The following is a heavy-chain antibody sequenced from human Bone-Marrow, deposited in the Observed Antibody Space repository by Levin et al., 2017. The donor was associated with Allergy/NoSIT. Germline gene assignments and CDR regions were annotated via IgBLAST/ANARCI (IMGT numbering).Heavy chain of an antibody. CDR3: FDRPSE. V-gene: IGHV3-23*01. Sequence: GGSLRLSCAASASTFNDYAMSWVRQPPGKGLEWVSSISGSGVGTYYADSVKGRFTISRDNSKNTLYLQMNSLRAEDTAVYYCFDRPSEWGQGTLVT. J-gene: IGHJ1*01. CDR2: ISGSGVGT. CDR1: ASTFNDYA. D-gene: IGHD3-9*01.